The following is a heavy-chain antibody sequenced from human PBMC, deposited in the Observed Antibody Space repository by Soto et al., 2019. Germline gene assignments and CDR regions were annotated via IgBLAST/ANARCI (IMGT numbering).Heavy chain of an antibody. CDR3: ARGRGGTYDAVDI. V-gene: IGHV4-59*01. Sequence: QVQLRESGPGLVKPSETLSLTCTVSSGSIGTYFWSWIRQPPGKGLEWIGYIYYSGTTNYNPSLKSRVTIFLDTSKTQFSLRLSSVTAADTAVYYCARGRGGTYDAVDIWGQGTLVTVSS. D-gene: IGHD1-26*01. CDR2: IYYSGTT. J-gene: IGHJ3*02. CDR1: SGSIGTYF.